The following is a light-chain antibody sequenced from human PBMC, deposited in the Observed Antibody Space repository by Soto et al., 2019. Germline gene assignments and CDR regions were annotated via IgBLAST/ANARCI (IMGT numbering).Light chain of an antibody. CDR2: EVS. J-gene: IGLJ3*02. CDR3: SSYTSISTWV. CDR1: SSDVGGYNY. Sequence: QSVLTQPPSASGSPGQSVTISCTGTSSDVGGYNYVSWYQQHPGKAPKLMIFEVSTRPSGVSNRFSGSKSGNTASLTISGLQAEDEAHYYCSSYTSISTWVFGGGTKLTVL. V-gene: IGLV2-14*01.